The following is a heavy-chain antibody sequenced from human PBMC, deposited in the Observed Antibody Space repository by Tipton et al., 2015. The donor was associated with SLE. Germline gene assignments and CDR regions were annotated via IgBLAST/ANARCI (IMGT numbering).Heavy chain of an antibody. CDR1: GDSISGHY. V-gene: IGHV4-59*11. CDR2: IYYDGSA. J-gene: IGHJ3*02. D-gene: IGHD6-6*01. CDR3: ARRLYSSSSDAFDI. Sequence: TLSLTCSVSGDSISGHYWSWIRQSPGKGLEWIAYIYYDGSAKYNPSLKSRVSMSVDTSKNQFSLKLTSVTAADTAVYYSARRLYSSSSDAFDIWGQGTVVTVS.